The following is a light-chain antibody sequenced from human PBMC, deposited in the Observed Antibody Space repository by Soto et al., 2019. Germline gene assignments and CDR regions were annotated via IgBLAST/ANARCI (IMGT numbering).Light chain of an antibody. J-gene: IGKJ2*01. CDR2: KVS. CDR3: MQGTHWPPYT. CDR1: QSLLYSDGNTY. Sequence: DVVMTQSPLSLPVTLGQPASISCRSSQSLLYSDGNTYLNWFHQRPGQSPRRLIYKVSNRDSGVPDXXXXSGSGTXXXLKISXVEAEDVGVYYCMQGTHWPPYTFGQGTKLEIK. V-gene: IGKV2-30*01.